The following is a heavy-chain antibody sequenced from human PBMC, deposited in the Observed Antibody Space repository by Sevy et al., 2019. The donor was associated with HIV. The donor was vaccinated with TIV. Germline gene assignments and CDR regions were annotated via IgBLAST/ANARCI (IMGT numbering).Heavy chain of an antibody. CDR3: ARAGWNVVVTAQDY. Sequence: ASVKVSCKASGYTFTSYAMHWVRQAPGQRLEWMGWINAGNGNTKYSQKFQGRVTITRDTSASTAYMGLSSLRSEDTAVYYCARAGWNVVVTAQDYWGQGTLVTVSS. V-gene: IGHV1-3*01. J-gene: IGHJ4*02. D-gene: IGHD2-21*02. CDR1: GYTFTSYA. CDR2: INAGNGNT.